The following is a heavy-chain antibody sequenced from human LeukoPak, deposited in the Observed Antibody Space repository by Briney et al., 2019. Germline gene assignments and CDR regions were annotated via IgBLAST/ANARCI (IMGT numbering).Heavy chain of an antibody. J-gene: IGHJ3*02. CDR3: AGTYYYDKGAFDI. Sequence: GGSLRLSCAASEFSVGSNYMTWVRQAPGKGPEWVSLIYSGGSTYYADSVKGRFTISRDNSKNTLYLQTNSLRAEDTAVYYCAGTYYYDKGAFDIWGQGTMVTVSS. V-gene: IGHV3-53*01. D-gene: IGHD3-22*01. CDR2: IYSGGST. CDR1: EFSVGSNY.